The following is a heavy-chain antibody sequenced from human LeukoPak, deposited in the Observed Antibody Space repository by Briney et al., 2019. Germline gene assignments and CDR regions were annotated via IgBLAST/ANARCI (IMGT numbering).Heavy chain of an antibody. V-gene: IGHV3-21*01. CDR3: ARDGYYYDSSGYYSINGMDV. J-gene: IGHJ6*02. CDR2: ISSSSSYI. CDR1: GFTFSSYS. Sequence: PGGSLRLSCAASGFTFSSYSMNWVRQAPGKGLEWVSSISSSSSYIYYAGSVKGRFTISRDNAKNSLYLQMNSLRAEDTAVYYCARDGYYYDSSGYYSINGMDVWGQGTTVTVSS. D-gene: IGHD3-22*01.